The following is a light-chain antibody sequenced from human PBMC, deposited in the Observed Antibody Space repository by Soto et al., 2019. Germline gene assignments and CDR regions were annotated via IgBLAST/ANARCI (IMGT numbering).Light chain of an antibody. CDR1: QSVSSSN. CDR3: QQYLTSPKT. Sequence: PGERAPLSCRASQSVSSSNFAWYQQKPAQAPRLLIYGASRRAPGIPERFSGSGSGTDFTLTISRLEPEDFAVYYCQQYLTSPKTCGQGTKVDIK. CDR2: GAS. J-gene: IGKJ1*01. V-gene: IGKV3-20*01.